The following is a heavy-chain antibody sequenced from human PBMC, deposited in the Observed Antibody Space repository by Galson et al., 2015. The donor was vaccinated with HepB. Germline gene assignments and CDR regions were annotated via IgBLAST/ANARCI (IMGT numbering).Heavy chain of an antibody. CDR2: IIPILGIT. J-gene: IGHJ6*02. CDR3: ARDNYYDTSGYSPAHYGMDV. V-gene: IGHV1-69*02. CDR1: GGTFSSYT. D-gene: IGHD3-22*01. Sequence: SVKVSCKASGGTFSSYTISWVRQAPGQGLEWMGRIIPILGITNYAQKFQGRVTITADKSTSTAYMELSRLRSEDTAVYYCARDNYYDTSGYSPAHYGMDVWGQGTTVTVSS.